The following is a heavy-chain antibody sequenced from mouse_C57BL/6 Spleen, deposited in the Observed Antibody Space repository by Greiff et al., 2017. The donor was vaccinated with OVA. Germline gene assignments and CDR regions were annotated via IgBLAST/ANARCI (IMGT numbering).Heavy chain of an antibody. Sequence: EVKLQQSGPELVKPGASVKISCKASGYTFTDYYMNWVKQSHGKSLEWIGDINPNNGGTSYNQKFKGKATLTVDKSSSTAYMELRSLTSEDSAVYYCAREGIVTTDYYAMDYWGQGTSVTVSS. CDR2: INPNNGGT. J-gene: IGHJ4*01. V-gene: IGHV1-26*01. CDR1: GYTFTDYY. CDR3: AREGIVTTDYYAMDY. D-gene: IGHD2-5*01.